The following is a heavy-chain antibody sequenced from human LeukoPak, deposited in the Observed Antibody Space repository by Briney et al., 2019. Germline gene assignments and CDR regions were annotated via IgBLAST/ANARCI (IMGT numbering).Heavy chain of an antibody. Sequence: GGSLRLSCAASEFTVSSNYMSWVRQASGKGLEWVSVIYSGGYTYYADSVKGRFTISRGNSKNTLYLQMNSLRAEDTAVYYCARVTGDRVFDYWGQGTLVTVSS. J-gene: IGHJ4*02. CDR2: IYSGGYT. D-gene: IGHD7-27*01. CDR1: EFTVSSNY. V-gene: IGHV3-53*01. CDR3: ARVTGDRVFDY.